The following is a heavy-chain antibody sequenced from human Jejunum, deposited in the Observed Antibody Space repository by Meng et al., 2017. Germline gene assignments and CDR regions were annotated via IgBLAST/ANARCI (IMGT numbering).Heavy chain of an antibody. CDR2: IRSKANDYAT. Sequence: GESLKISCAASGFSFSGSAVHWVRQASGKGLEWVGRIRSKANDYATADAASVKGRFTISRDDSKNTAFLQMNSLKIEDTAVYYCTRRGGCSGGSCTFDYWGHGTLVTVSS. J-gene: IGHJ4*01. CDR3: TRRGGCSGGSCTFDY. D-gene: IGHD2-15*01. V-gene: IGHV3-73*01. CDR1: GFSFSGSA.